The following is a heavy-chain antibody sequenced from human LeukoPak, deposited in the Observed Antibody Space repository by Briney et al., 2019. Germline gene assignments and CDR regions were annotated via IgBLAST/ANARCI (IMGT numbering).Heavy chain of an antibody. CDR3: ARTRVDTTTFDYFDY. J-gene: IGHJ4*02. Sequence: PGGSLRLSCVVSGFTVSTNFMSWVRQAPGERLEWVSVIYSGGSTYYADSVKGRFTISRDNSKNTLHLQMNSLRAEDTAVYYCARTRVDTTTFDYFDYWGQGTLVTVSS. V-gene: IGHV3-53*01. D-gene: IGHD4-11*01. CDR1: GFTVSTNF. CDR2: IYSGGST.